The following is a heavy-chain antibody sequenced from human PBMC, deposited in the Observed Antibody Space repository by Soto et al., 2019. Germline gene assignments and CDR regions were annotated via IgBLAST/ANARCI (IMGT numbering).Heavy chain of an antibody. Sequence: SETLSLTCAIYGGSFSNYYWNWIRQPPGKGLEWMGKINHNGSTNCSPSLKSRLTISVDTSKNQFSLKLISVTAADTAVYFCGRGRGYSNAWGSYYSGMDVWGQGTTVTVSS. J-gene: IGHJ6*02. CDR1: GGSFSNYY. D-gene: IGHD6-19*01. V-gene: IGHV4-34*01. CDR2: INHNGST. CDR3: GRGRGYSNAWGSYYSGMDV.